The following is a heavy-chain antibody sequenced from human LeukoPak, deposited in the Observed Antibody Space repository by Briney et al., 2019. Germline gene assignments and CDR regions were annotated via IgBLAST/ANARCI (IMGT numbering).Heavy chain of an antibody. CDR3: AKDWRVSSWYRDYYYYMDV. V-gene: IGHV3-30*02. D-gene: IGHD6-13*01. Sequence: GGSLRLSCAASGFTFSSYGMHWVRQAPGKGLEWVAFIRYDGSNKYYADSVKGRFTISRDNSKNTLYLQMNSLRAEDTAVYYCAKDWRVSSWYRDYYYYMDVWGKGTTVTISS. CDR1: GFTFSSYG. J-gene: IGHJ6*03. CDR2: IRYDGSNK.